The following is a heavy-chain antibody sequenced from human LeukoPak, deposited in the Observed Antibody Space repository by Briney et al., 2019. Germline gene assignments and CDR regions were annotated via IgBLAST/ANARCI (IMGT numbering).Heavy chain of an antibody. CDR2: ISAYNGNT. D-gene: IGHD1-26*01. CDR1: GGTFSSYA. V-gene: IGHV1-18*01. CDR3: ARDNKGSYTPPDDY. Sequence: ASVKVSCKASGGTFSSYAISWVRQAPGQGLEWMGWISAYNGNTNYAQKLQGRVTMTTDTSTSTAYMELRSLRSDDTAVYYCARDNKGSYTPPDDYWGQGTLVTVSS. J-gene: IGHJ4*02.